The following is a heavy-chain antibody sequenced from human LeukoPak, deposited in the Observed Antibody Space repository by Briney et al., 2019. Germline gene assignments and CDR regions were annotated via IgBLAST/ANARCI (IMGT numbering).Heavy chain of an antibody. Sequence: GGSLRLSCAASGFTFSSYGMHWVRQAPGKGLEWVAFIRYDGSNKYYADSVKGRLTISRDNSKNTLYLQMNGLRAEDTAVYYCAKDRLTEDILTGYYYWGQGTLVTVSS. V-gene: IGHV3-30*02. CDR2: IRYDGSNK. CDR3: AKDRLTEDILTGYYY. J-gene: IGHJ4*02. D-gene: IGHD3-9*01. CDR1: GFTFSSYG.